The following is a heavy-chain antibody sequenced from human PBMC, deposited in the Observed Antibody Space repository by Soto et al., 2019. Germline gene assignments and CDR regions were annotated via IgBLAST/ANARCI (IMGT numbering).Heavy chain of an antibody. V-gene: IGHV3-30-3*01. D-gene: IGHD6-13*01. CDR2: ISSDGSNE. J-gene: IGHJ4*02. Sequence: QVRLMQSGGGVVQPGRSQRLSCEASGIMFTAYGMHWVRQAPGKGLEWLAVISSDGSNENYADSVRGRFTISRDNSRNTLYLEMNRLRPEDTAVYYCAGAPQYSTRSPTYYLDLWGQGTLVTVSS. CDR1: GIMFTAYG. CDR3: AGAPQYSTRSPTYYLDL.